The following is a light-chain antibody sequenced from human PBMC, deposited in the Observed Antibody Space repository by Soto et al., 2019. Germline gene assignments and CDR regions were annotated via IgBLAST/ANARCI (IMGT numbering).Light chain of an antibody. J-gene: IGKJ3*01. CDR2: VAS. V-gene: IGKV3-20*01. CDR3: QQYGSSPPFT. CDR1: QSVSSGY. Sequence: EMVLTQSPGTLSLSSGERAILSCRASQSVSSGYLAWYQQKPGQAPRLLIYVASSRATGIPDRFSGSGSGTDFTLTISRLESEDFAVYYCQQYGSSPPFTFGPGTKVDIK.